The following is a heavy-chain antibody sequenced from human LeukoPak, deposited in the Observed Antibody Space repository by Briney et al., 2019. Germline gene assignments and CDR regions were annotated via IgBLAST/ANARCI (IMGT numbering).Heavy chain of an antibody. Sequence: PWETLSLTCAVYGESFRGYYGSRIRQTPGKGLEWIEEINHSGSTNYNPSLKSRLTLSVDTSNNQFSLELREVTTADPAVYYGARGGGDYWYVDLWGRGTLVTVSS. CDR2: INHSGST. D-gene: IGHD2-21*01. J-gene: IGHJ2*01. CDR3: ARGGGDYWYVDL. CDR1: GESFRGYY. V-gene: IGHV4-34*01.